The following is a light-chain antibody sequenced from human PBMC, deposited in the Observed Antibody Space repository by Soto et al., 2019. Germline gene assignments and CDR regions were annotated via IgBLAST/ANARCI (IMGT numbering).Light chain of an antibody. V-gene: IGKV1-39*01. CDR3: QQSYGSPPFT. CDR2: AAS. Sequence: DIQMTQSPNALSVSVGDRVTITCRASQNIDIYLHWYRQKPGRAPELLVFAASSVPSEVPSRFSGSGSGTDFTLAISSLQPEDVATYYCQQSYGSPPFTFGPGTKVEIK. CDR1: QNIDIY. J-gene: IGKJ3*01.